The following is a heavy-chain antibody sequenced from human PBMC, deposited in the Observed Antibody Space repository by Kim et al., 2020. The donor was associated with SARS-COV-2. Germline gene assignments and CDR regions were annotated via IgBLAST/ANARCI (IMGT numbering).Heavy chain of an antibody. D-gene: IGHD3-22*01. J-gene: IGHJ5*02. CDR1: GFTFSNVW. CDR2: IRSKSDGGTT. Sequence: GGSLRLSCAASGFTFSNVWMSWVRQAPGKGLEWVGRIRSKSDGGTTDYAAPVKDRFTISRDDSKNTLFLQMNSLKTEDTAVYYCTTDPWGYYYENSDSSPWGQGTLVTVSS. V-gene: IGHV3-15*01. CDR3: TTDPWGYYYENSDSSP.